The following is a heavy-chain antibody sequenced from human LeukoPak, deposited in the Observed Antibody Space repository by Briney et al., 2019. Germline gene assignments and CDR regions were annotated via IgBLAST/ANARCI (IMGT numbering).Heavy chain of an antibody. J-gene: IGHJ4*02. D-gene: IGHD7-27*01. CDR2: ISYDGSNE. Sequence: GRSLRLSCAASGFXFSNYGIHWARQAPGKGLEWVAVISYDGSNEYYADSVKGRFAISRDTSKNTLYLQMNGLRAEDTALYYCARKFLTGRLIDYWGQGTLVTVSS. CDR1: GFXFSNYG. V-gene: IGHV3-30*03. CDR3: ARKFLTGRLIDY.